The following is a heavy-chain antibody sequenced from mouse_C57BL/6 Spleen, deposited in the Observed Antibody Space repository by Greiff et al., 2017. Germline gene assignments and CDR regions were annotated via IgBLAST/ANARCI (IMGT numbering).Heavy chain of an antibody. CDR2: IDPENGDT. J-gene: IGHJ3*01. Sequence: VHVKQSGAELVRPGASVKLSCTASGFNIKDDYMHWVKQRPEQGLEWIGWIDPENGDTEYASKFQGKATITADTSSNTAYLQLSSLTSEDTAVYYCLFITTVEFAYWGQGTLVTVSA. CDR3: LFITTVEFAY. CDR1: GFNIKDDY. D-gene: IGHD1-1*01. V-gene: IGHV14-4*01.